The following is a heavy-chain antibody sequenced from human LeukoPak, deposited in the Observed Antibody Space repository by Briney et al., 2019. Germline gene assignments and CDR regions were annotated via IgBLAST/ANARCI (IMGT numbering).Heavy chain of an antibody. CDR3: AKEMGVTNYFEY. Sequence: PGGSLRLSCAASGFTFSSSGMHRVRQAPGKGLEWVSVISYDESNKYYADSVKGRFTISRDNSKNTLYLQMNSLRAEDTAVYYCAKEMGVTNYFEYWGQGTLVTVSS. D-gene: IGHD1-26*01. V-gene: IGHV3-30*18. CDR1: GFTFSSSG. J-gene: IGHJ4*02. CDR2: ISYDESNK.